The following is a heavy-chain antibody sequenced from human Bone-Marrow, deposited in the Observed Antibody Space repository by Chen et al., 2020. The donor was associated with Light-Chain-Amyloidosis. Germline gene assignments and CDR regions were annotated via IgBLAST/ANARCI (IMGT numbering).Heavy chain of an antibody. D-gene: IGHD5-12*01. Sequence: QVRLQQWGAGLLKPSETLSLTCAVYGGSFTSGYYWNWIRQSPQKGLEWLGEINYSGATTNYNPSLEGRVTMSLDTSKNQFSLKLTSVTAADTAVYYCARYEPHFSDSIISGYTAWGQGTSVTVSS. J-gene: IGHJ5*02. CDR1: GGSFTSGYY. CDR2: INYSGATT. CDR3: ARYEPHFSDSIISGYTA. V-gene: IGHV4-34*02.